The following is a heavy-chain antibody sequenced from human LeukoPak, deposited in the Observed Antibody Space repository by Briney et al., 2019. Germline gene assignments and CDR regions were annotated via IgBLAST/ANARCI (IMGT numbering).Heavy chain of an antibody. CDR2: IYTSGST. V-gene: IGHV4-4*07. CDR3: AGGYQAWWFDP. CDR1: GGSISSYY. Sequence: PSETLSLTCTASGGSISSYYWSWIRQSAGKGLEWIGRIYTSGSTNYNPSLKSRVTMSLDTSKNQLSLKLISVTAADTAVYYFAGGYQAWWFDPWGQGTLVTVSS. J-gene: IGHJ5*02. D-gene: IGHD5-18*01.